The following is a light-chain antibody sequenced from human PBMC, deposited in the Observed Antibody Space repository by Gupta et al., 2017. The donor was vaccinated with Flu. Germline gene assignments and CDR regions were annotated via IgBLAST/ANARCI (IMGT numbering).Light chain of an antibody. CDR1: QDIGTD. CDR2: AAS. V-gene: IGKV1-17*01. J-gene: IGKJ4*01. Sequence: GDRVIITCRASQDIGTDLGWYHQKQGKAPERLIHAASSLQSGVPSRFSGSGSGTEFTLTISSLQPEDFATYFCRDDHFHEISFGGGTKVEIK. CDR3: RDDHFHEIS.